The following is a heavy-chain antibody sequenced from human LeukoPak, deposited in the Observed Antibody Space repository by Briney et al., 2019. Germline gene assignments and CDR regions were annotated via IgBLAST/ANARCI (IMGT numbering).Heavy chain of an antibody. CDR1: GYTFTIYY. Sequence: ASVKVSCKASGYTFTIYYIHWVRQAPGQGLEWMGWISVYNGNTNYAQKLQGRVTMTTDTSTSTAYMELRSLRSDDTAVYYCARWSSGSYPYWGQGTLVTVSS. J-gene: IGHJ4*02. D-gene: IGHD1-26*01. V-gene: IGHV1-18*04. CDR3: ARWSSGSYPY. CDR2: ISVYNGNT.